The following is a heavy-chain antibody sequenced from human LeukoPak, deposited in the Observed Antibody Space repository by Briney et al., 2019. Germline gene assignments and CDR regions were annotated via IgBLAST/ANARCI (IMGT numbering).Heavy chain of an antibody. J-gene: IGHJ5*02. CDR2: ISSSSRYI. CDR1: GFTFRNHG. D-gene: IGHD3-10*01. CDR3: ARPMVRGVNWFDP. V-gene: IGHV3-21*01. Sequence: GGSLRLSCTASGFTFRNHGMNWVRQAPGKGLEWVSSISSSSRYIYYADSVKGRFTISRDNAKNSPYLQMNSLRAEDTAVYYCARPMVRGVNWFDPWGQGTLVTVSS.